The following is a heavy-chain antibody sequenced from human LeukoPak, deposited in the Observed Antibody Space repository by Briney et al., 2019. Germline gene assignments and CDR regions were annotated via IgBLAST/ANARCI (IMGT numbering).Heavy chain of an antibody. D-gene: IGHD5-24*01. CDR3: AKDGVKEMAKRPRGYFDS. CDR1: GFTFSSYG. V-gene: IGHV3-30*18. CDR2: ISYDGSNK. Sequence: GGSLRLSCAASGFTFSSYGMHWVRQAPGKGLEWVAVISYDGSNKYYADSVKGRFTISRDNSKNTLYLQMNSLRAEDTAVYYWAKDGVKEMAKRPRGYFDSGAREPWSPSPQ. J-gene: IGHJ4*02.